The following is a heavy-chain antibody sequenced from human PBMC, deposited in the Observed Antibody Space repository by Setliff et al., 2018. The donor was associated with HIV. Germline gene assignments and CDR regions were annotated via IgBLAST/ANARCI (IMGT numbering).Heavy chain of an antibody. Sequence: PSETLSLTCTVSGGSISSGSYYWGWIRQPPGKGLEWIGSIYYSGSTYYNPSLQSRVTISVDTSKNLFSLWLSSVTASDTAVYYCARRPSRWHDFDYWGQGTLVTVSS. CDR3: ARRPSRWHDFDY. V-gene: IGHV4-39*01. D-gene: IGHD2-15*01. CDR2: IYYSGST. CDR1: GGSISSGSYY. J-gene: IGHJ4*02.